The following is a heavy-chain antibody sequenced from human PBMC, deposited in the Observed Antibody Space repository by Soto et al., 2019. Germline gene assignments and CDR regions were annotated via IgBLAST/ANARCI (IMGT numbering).Heavy chain of an antibody. V-gene: IGHV4-31*03. J-gene: IGHJ4*02. D-gene: IGHD1-26*01. CDR3: AGIYSGSPGGTLRY. Sequence: QVPLQEAGPGLVKPSQTLSLTGTVSGGSISSGGYYWSWIRQPPGKGLEWIGYIYYSGSPYYTPSLKSRVTLGLDTSNIPSSLKMRSVTAADTAVYCCAGIYSGSPGGTLRYWGQGTLVTVSS. CDR1: GGSISSGGYY. CDR2: IYYSGSP.